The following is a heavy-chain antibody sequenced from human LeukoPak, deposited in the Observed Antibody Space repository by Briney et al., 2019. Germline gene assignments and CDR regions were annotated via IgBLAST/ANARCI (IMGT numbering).Heavy chain of an antibody. V-gene: IGHV3-23*01. D-gene: IGHD5-18*01. CDR2: ISGSGGYT. CDR1: GFTFKNYG. Sequence: PGGSLRLSCAASGFTFKNYGMSWVRQAPGKGLEWVSAISGSGGYTYYADSVKGRFTISRDNSKNTLYLQMSSLRAEDTAVYYCALRGYSYGFDYWGQGTLVTVSS. J-gene: IGHJ4*02. CDR3: ALRGYSYGFDY.